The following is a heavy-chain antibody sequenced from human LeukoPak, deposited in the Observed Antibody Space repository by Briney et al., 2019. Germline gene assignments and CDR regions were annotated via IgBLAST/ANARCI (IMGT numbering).Heavy chain of an antibody. D-gene: IGHD6-19*01. V-gene: IGHV3-30-3*01. Sequence: PGRSLRLSCAASGFTFSSYTMNWVRQAPGKGLEWVAVITYDGSNKYYADSVKGRFTISRDNSKNSLYLQMNSLRAEDTAVYYCARLDIAVAVFWGYDFDYWGQGTLVTVSS. J-gene: IGHJ4*02. CDR3: ARLDIAVAVFWGYDFDY. CDR1: GFTFSSYT. CDR2: ITYDGSNK.